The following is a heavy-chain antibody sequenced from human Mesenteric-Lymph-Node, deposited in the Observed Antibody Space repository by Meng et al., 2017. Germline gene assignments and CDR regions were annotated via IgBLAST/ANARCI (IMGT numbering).Heavy chain of an antibody. CDR2: ISYDGSNK. Sequence: VAVISYDGSNKYYADSVKGRFTISRDNSKNTLYLQMNSLRAEDTAVYYCARGEPLLWFGELFSPNFDYWGQGTLVTVSS. J-gene: IGHJ4*02. D-gene: IGHD3-10*01. CDR3: ARGEPLLWFGELFSPNFDY. V-gene: IGHV3-30*01.